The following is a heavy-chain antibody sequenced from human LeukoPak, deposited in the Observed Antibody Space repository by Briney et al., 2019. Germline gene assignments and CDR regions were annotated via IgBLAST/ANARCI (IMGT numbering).Heavy chain of an antibody. Sequence: WASVKSSSKAPGYTFTSYGTSWFGRALGQGLEWLGWISAYNGNTNYAQKLQGRVTMTTDTSTSTAYMELRSLRSDDTAVYYCARGQTAARYFDYWGQGTLVTVSS. CDR3: ARGQTAARYFDY. J-gene: IGHJ4*02. CDR1: GYTFTSYG. D-gene: IGHD6-25*01. V-gene: IGHV1-18*01. CDR2: ISAYNGNT.